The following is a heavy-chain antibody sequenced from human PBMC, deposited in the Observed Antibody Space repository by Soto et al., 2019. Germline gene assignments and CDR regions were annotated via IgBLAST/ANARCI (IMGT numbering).Heavy chain of an antibody. V-gene: IGHV4-30-2*01. Sequence: QLQLHNSGSTLVKPSQTLSLTCGVSGASVNSGSHSWSWIRQTPGKGLEWIGFIFHSGDAFYNPSPQXRXTXXGDRSNNPFSRTRTSVTAADTASYDCATSPRGEYGSDAFDGWGQGTMVTVSS. CDR1: GASVNSGSHS. J-gene: IGHJ3*01. CDR2: IFHSGDA. CDR3: ATSPRGEYGSDAFDG. D-gene: IGHD4-17*01.